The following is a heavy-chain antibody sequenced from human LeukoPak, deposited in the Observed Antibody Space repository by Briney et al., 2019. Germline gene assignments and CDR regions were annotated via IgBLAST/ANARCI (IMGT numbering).Heavy chain of an antibody. J-gene: IGHJ4*02. CDR3: ARDVEVAAILGNYFDY. CDR2: INRNGGST. D-gene: IGHD2-15*01. CDR1: GFTFDDYG. Sequence: GGSLRLSCAASGFTFDDYGMSWVRQAPGKGLEWVSGINRNGGSTGYADSVKGRFTISRDNAKNSLYLQMNSLRAEDTALYYCARDVEVAAILGNYFDYWGQGTLVTVSS. V-gene: IGHV3-20*04.